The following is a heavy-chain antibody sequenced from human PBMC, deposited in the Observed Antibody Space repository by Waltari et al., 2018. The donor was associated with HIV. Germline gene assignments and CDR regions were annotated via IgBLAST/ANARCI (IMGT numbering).Heavy chain of an antibody. CDR2: IRYDGNTK. V-gene: IGHV3-30*02. J-gene: IGHJ6*02. Sequence: QGQLVESGGGVVQPGGSLSLSCAASGFSFSISGMHWVRQAPGKGLEWVTFIRYDGNTKYYADSVKGRFTISRDNSKNTLYLQMSSLRAEDTAVYYCGKELRSGYSYYYYGMDVWGQGTTVTVSS. CDR1: GFSFSISG. CDR3: GKELRSGYSYYYYGMDV. D-gene: IGHD2-15*01.